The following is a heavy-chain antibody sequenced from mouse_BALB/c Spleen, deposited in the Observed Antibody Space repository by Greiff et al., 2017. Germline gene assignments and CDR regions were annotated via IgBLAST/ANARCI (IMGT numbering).Heavy chain of an antibody. V-gene: IGHV1-7*01. J-gene: IGHJ3*01. D-gene: IGHD2-10*02. CDR2: INPSTGYT. CDR3: ARKGYGIPFGY. CDR1: GYTFTSYW. Sequence: VKLLESGAELAKPGASVKMSCKASGYTFTSYWMHWVKQRPGQGLEWLGYINPSTGYTEYNQKFKDKATLTADKSSSTAYMQLSSLTSEDSAVYYCARKGYGIPFGYWGRGTLVTVSA.